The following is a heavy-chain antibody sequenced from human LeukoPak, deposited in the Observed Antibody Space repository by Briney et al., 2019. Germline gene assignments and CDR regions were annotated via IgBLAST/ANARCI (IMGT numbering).Heavy chain of an antibody. CDR3: ARGNTEHCTNGVCYPEDFDY. J-gene: IGHJ4*02. Sequence: SVKVSCKASGGTFSSYAVSWVRQAPGQGLEWMGGIIPIFGTANYAQKFQGRVTITTDESTSTAYMELSSLRSEDTAVYYCARGNTEHCTNGVCYPEDFDYWVQGTLVTVSS. CDR2: IIPIFGTA. D-gene: IGHD2-8*01. CDR1: GGTFSSYA. V-gene: IGHV1-69*05.